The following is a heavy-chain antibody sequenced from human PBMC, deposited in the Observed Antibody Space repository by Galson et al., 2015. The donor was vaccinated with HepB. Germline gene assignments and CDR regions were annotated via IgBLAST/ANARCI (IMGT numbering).Heavy chain of an antibody. CDR2: ISHSTLYT. Sequence: SLRLSCAASGFTFSDYYMSWIRQAPGKGLEWLSYISHSTLYTYYADSVKGRFTVSRDHSKNTLYLQMSSLRAEDAAEYYCARDRHSSSPPRGGFDYWGQGTLVTVSS. V-gene: IGHV3-11*05. J-gene: IGHJ4*02. CDR1: GFTFSDYY. CDR3: ARDRHSSSPPRGGFDY. D-gene: IGHD6-13*01.